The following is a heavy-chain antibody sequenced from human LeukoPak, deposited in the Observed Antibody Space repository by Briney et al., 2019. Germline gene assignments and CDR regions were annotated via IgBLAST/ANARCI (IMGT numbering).Heavy chain of an antibody. CDR2: IYYSGST. CDR3: ARARAYCGGDCWAFDY. CDR1: DGSISDYS. Sequence: PSETLSLTCTVSDGSISDYSWSWIRQPPGKGLEWIGYIYYSGSTNYNPSLKSRVTISLDTSKNQFSLKLSSVTAADTAVYYCARARAYCGGDCWAFDYWGQGTLVTVSS. D-gene: IGHD2-21*02. J-gene: IGHJ4*02. V-gene: IGHV4-59*12.